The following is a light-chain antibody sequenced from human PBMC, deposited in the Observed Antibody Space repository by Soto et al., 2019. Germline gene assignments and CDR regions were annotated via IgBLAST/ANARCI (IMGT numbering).Light chain of an antibody. J-gene: IGKJ1*01. CDR3: MQALQTRT. Sequence: DIGGTQSPLSLPVTPGEPASISCRSSQSLLHSNGYNYLDWYLQKPGQSPQLLIYLGSYRASGVPDRFSGSGSGTDFTLKISRVEAEDVGVYYCMQALQTRTFGQGTKV. CDR1: QSLLHSNGYNY. CDR2: LGS. V-gene: IGKV2-28*01.